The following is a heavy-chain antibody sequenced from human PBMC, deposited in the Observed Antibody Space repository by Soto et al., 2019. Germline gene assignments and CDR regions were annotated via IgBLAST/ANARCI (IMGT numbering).Heavy chain of an antibody. D-gene: IGHD3-10*01. CDR3: ARAVGAFPPYYYYGMDV. V-gene: IGHV4-34*01. CDR2: INHSGST. J-gene: IGHJ6*02. Sequence: SETLSLTCAVYGGSFSGYYWSWIRQPPGKGLEWIGEINHSGSTNYNPSLKSRVTISVDTSKNQFSLKLSSVTAADTPVYYCARAVGAFPPYYYYGMDVWGQGTTVTVSS. CDR1: GGSFSGYY.